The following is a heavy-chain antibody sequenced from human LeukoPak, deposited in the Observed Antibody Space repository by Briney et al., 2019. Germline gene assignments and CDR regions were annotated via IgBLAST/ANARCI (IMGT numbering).Heavy chain of an antibody. Sequence: PSETLSLTCTVSGGSISSYYWSWIRQPPGKGLEWLGYIYYSGSTNYNPSLKRRVTISVDTSKNQFSLKLSSVTAADTAVYYCARLGSGWPYYFDYWGQGTLVTVSS. CDR1: GGSISSYY. D-gene: IGHD6-19*01. CDR2: IYYSGST. J-gene: IGHJ4*02. CDR3: ARLGSGWPYYFDY. V-gene: IGHV4-59*08.